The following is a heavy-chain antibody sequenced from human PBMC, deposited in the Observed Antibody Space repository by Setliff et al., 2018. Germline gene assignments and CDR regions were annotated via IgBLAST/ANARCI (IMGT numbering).Heavy chain of an antibody. CDR2: IIPNFGTT. CDR3: ARGPPEFVVAPAEGKFDY. D-gene: IGHD2-15*01. J-gene: IGHJ4*02. Sequence: SVKVSCKASGGTFRSYGISWVRQAPGQGLEWMGGIIPNFGTTSYAQKFQGRVTITTDESTNTAYMELRSLRSDDTAIYYCARGPPEFVVAPAEGKFDYWGQGTLVTVSS. CDR1: GGTFRSYG. V-gene: IGHV1-69*05.